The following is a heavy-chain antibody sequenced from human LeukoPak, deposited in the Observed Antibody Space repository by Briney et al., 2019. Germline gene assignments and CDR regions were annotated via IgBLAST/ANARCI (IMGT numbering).Heavy chain of an antibody. CDR1: GFSLSSHP. CDR2: ISFDGSNK. CDR3: ATDDAGESYDYFYGMDV. D-gene: IGHD3-10*01. V-gene: IGHV3-30-3*01. J-gene: IGHJ6*02. Sequence: GGSLRLSCVVSGFSLSSHPLHWVRQAPGKGLEWVAAISFDGSNKFYGDSVKGRFTISRDNSENTLYLQMNSLRGDDTAVYYCATDDAGESYDYFYGMDVWGQGTTVTVSS.